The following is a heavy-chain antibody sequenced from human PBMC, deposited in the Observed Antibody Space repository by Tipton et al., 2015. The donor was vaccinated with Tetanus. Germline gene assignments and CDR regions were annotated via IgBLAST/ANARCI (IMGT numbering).Heavy chain of an antibody. CDR2: IHSSGRT. Sequence: TLSLTCTVSGDSITNYYWSWVRQSPGRGLEWIGYIHSSGRTNYNPSLKSRVTKSLDTPKNQFSLKLSSVTATDTAVYYCASRAWDGYDSPYDYWGQGTLVTVSS. D-gene: IGHD5-12*01. J-gene: IGHJ4*02. CDR1: GDSITNYY. V-gene: IGHV4-59*01. CDR3: ASRAWDGYDSPYDY.